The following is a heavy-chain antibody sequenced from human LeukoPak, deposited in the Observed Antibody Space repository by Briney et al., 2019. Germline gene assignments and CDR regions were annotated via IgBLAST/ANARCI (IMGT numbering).Heavy chain of an antibody. J-gene: IGHJ5*02. Sequence: PSETLSLTCAVYGGSFSGYYWSWIRQPPGKGLEWIGGINHSGSTNYNPSLKSRVTISVDTSKNQFSLKLSSVTAADTAVYYCARAGPGYSSSWYGSKSYNWFDPWGQGTLVTVSS. CDR3: ARAGPGYSSSWYGSKSYNWFDP. V-gene: IGHV4-34*01. CDR1: GGSFSGYY. CDR2: INHSGST. D-gene: IGHD6-13*01.